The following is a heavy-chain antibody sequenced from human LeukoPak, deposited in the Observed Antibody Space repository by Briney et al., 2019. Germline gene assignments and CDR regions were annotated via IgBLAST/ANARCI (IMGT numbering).Heavy chain of an antibody. CDR1: GGSISSSKYY. CDR3: ARSELNDYMIY. D-gene: IGHD4-11*01. J-gene: IGHJ4*01. V-gene: IGHV4-39*01. CDR2: IFTIGIT. Sequence: PSETLSLTCIISGGSISSSKYYWGWIRQPPGKGLEWIGTIFTIGITHYNPSLKSRVTMSVDASKNQFSLNLNSVTAADTALYFCARSELNDYMIYWGHGRPVTVSS.